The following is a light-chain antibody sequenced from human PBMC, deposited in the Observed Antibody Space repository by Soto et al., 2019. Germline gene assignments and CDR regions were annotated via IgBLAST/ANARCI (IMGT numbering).Light chain of an antibody. V-gene: IGLV2-14*01. J-gene: IGLJ1*01. CDR3: ASYTTSGTYV. CDR2: DVS. Sequence: QSALTQPASVSGSPGQSIAISCTGTSRAVGCYSYVSWYQQQPGKAPKLVISDVSNRPSGVFYRFSGSKSGNTASLTISWLQTEDEADYYCASYTTSGTYVFGTGTKVTVL. CDR1: SRAVGCYSY.